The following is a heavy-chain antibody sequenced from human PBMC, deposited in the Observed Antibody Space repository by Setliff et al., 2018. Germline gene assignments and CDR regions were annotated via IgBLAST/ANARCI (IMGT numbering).Heavy chain of an antibody. CDR1: GFTFSSYW. Sequence: PGGSLRLSCAASGFTFSSYWMSWVRQAPGKGLEWVANIKQDGSEKYYVDSVKGRFTISRDNAKNSLYLQMNSLRAEDTAVYYCAKGTPQDYYSMDVWGQGTTVTVSS. CDR3: AKGTPQDYYSMDV. V-gene: IGHV3-7*01. CDR2: IKQDGSEK. J-gene: IGHJ6*02.